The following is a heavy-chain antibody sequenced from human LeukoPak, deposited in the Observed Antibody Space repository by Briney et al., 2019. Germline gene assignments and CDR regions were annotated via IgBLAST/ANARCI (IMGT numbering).Heavy chain of an antibody. J-gene: IGHJ3*02. CDR1: GFTFDDYA. V-gene: IGHV3-9*01. D-gene: IGHD4-23*01. CDR2: ISWNSGSI. CDR3: AKDISPRGYYGGNRVSRSVFDI. Sequence: GRSLRLSCAASGFTFDDYAMHWVRQAPGKGLEWVSGISWNSGSIGYADSVKGRFTISRDNAKNSLYLQMNSLRAEDTALYYCAKDISPRGYYGGNRVSRSVFDIWGQGTMVTVSS.